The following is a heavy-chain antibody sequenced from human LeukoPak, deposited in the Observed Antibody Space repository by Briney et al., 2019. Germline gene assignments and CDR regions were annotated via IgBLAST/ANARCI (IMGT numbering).Heavy chain of an antibody. V-gene: IGHV1-18*01. CDR1: GYTFTSYG. CDR2: ISAYNGNT. CDR3: ARGRGSRRKGPYYYYYYMDV. Sequence: ASVKVSCKASGYTFTSYGISWVRQAPGQGLEWMGWISAYNGNTNYAQKLQGRVTMTTDTSTSTAYMELRSLRSDDTAVYYCARGRGSRRKGPYYYYYYMDVWGKGTTVTISS. D-gene: IGHD1-14*01. J-gene: IGHJ6*03.